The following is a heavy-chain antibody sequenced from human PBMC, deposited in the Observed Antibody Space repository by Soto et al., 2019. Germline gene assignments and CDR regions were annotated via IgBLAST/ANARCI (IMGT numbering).Heavy chain of an antibody. J-gene: IGHJ5*02. CDR1: GYTFSNYY. V-gene: IGHV1-2*02. CDR3: ARGGDYDWFGP. Sequence: QVQLVQSGAEVKKPGASVKVSCKASGYTFSNYYFHWVRQAPGQGLEWMGWINPNSGGTNYAQQFQGRVTMTRDTSISTAYMDLSRLTSDDTAVYYCARGGDYDWFGPWGQGTLVTVSS. CDR2: INPNSGGT. D-gene: IGHD4-17*01.